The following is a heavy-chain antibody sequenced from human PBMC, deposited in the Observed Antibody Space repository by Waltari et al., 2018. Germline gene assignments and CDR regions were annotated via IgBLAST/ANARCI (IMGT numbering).Heavy chain of an antibody. CDR2: IYHIGST. D-gene: IGHD3-9*01. CDR3: ARGEGDILTGYYVSLYFDY. Sequence: QVQLQESGPGLVKPSETLSLTCAVSGYSISSGYYWGWIRQPPGKGLEWIGSIYHIGSTYYNPSLKSRVTISVDTSKNQFSLKLSSVTAADTAVYYCARGEGDILTGYYVSLYFDYWGQGTLVTVSS. CDR1: GYSISSGYY. J-gene: IGHJ4*02. V-gene: IGHV4-38-2*01.